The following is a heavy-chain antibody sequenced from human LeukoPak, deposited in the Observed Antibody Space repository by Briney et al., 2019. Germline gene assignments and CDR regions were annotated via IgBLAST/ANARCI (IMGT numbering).Heavy chain of an antibody. J-gene: IGHJ4*02. CDR3: ARLPSLVTPYYFDY. Sequence: PSETLSLTCTVSGGPISSYYWSWIRQPPGKGLEWIGYIYYSGSTNYNPSLKSRVTISVDTSKNQFSLKLSSVTAADTAMYYCARLPSLVTPYYFDYWGQGTLVTVSS. CDR2: IYYSGST. V-gene: IGHV4-59*08. CDR1: GGPISSYY. D-gene: IGHD4-11*01.